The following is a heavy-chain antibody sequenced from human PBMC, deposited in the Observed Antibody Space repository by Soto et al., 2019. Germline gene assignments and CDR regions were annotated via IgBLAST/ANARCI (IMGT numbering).Heavy chain of an antibody. Sequence: QVQLVQSGAEVKKPGSSVKVSCKASGGTFSRYAISWVRQASGQGLEWMGGIIPIFGTANYAQKYQGRVTSTADKSTSTAYMELSSLRSEDTAVYYCARDHQAGRDWGYFLDYWGQGTLVTVSS. V-gene: IGHV1-69*06. CDR2: IIPIFGTA. J-gene: IGHJ4*02. D-gene: IGHD7-27*01. CDR1: GGTFSRYA. CDR3: ARDHQAGRDWGYFLDY.